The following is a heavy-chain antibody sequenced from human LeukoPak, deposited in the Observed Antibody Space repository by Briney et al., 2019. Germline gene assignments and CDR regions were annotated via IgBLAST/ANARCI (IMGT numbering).Heavy chain of an antibody. V-gene: IGHV3-33*06. CDR3: AKDQSTVTPWYFVY. CDR1: GFTFSTYG. Sequence: PGGSLRLSCAASGFTFSTYGMHWVRQAPGKGLEWVAVIWYDGTNKYYADSVKGRFTISRDNSKNTLYLQMNSLRAEDTAVYYCAKDQSTVTPWYFVYWGQGTLVTVSS. CDR2: IWYDGTNK. D-gene: IGHD4-17*01. J-gene: IGHJ4*02.